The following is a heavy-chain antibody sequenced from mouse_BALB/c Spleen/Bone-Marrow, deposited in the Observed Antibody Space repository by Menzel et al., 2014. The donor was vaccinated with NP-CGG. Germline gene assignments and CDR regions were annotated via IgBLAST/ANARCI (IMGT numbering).Heavy chain of an antibody. CDR2: ILPGSGST. J-gene: IGHJ3*01. CDR1: GYTFSSYW. V-gene: IGHV1-9*01. CDR3: ARGGISWFAY. Sequence: VKLMESGAELMKPGASVKISCKATGYTFSSYWIEWVKQRPGHGLEWIGEILPGSGSTNYNEKFKGKATFTADTSSNTAYMRISTLSSEDSVVYYCARGGISWFAYWGAETLFSVSA.